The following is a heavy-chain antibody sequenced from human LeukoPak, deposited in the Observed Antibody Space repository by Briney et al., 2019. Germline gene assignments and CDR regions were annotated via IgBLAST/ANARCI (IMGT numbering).Heavy chain of an antibody. CDR3: ARWYSSGWYSDY. D-gene: IGHD6-19*01. V-gene: IGHV3-21*06. J-gene: IGHJ4*02. CDR2: VSGTSEYI. CDR1: GFTFSSYW. Sequence: KTGGSLRLSCAVSGFTFSSYWMHWVRQAPGKGLEWVSSVSGTSEYIYYADSVRGRFTISRDNAKNTVYLQMNSLRAEDTAVYYCARWYSSGWYSDYWGQGTLVTVSS.